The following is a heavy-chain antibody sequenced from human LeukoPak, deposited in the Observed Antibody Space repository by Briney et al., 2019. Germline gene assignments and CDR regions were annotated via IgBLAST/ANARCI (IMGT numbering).Heavy chain of an antibody. CDR1: GVSISSYY. CDR2: ISTSGST. V-gene: IGHV4-4*09. D-gene: IGHD6-19*01. CDR3: AGHDEGSGWYRSYIDL. Sequence: SETQSLTCTVSGVSISSYYCSWVRQPPGKGLEWIGYISTSGSTDYSPSLKSRVTISVDGSKNQCSLNLSSVTAADTAVYYCAGHDEGSGWYRSYIDLWGRGTLVIVSS. J-gene: IGHJ2*01.